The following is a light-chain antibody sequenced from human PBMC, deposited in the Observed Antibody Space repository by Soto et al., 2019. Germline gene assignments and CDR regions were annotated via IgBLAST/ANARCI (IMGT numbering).Light chain of an antibody. V-gene: IGKV3-11*01. Sequence: EVILTQSPGTLSLSPGDRATLSCRASQSVSSYSAWYQQKPGQAPRLLIYDVSNRATGIPARFSGSGSGTDFTLTISSLEPEDFAVYFCQQRSEWPLCTFGQGTKVDIK. CDR2: DVS. CDR1: QSVSSY. CDR3: QQRSEWPLCT. J-gene: IGKJ2*02.